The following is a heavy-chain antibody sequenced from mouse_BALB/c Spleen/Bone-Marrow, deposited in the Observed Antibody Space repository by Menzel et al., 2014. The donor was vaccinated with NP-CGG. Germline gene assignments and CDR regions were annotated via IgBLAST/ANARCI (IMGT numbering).Heavy chain of an antibody. V-gene: IGHV7-3*02. CDR3: ARDTNYGNYDWYFDV. CDR2: IRNKANGYTT. D-gene: IGHD2-1*01. CDR1: GFTFSDYY. J-gene: IGHJ1*01. Sequence: EVKLVESGGGLVQPGGSLRLSCATSGFTFSDYYMSWVRQPPGKALEWLGFIRNKANGYTTEYSASVKGRFTISRDNSQSILYLQMNTLRAEDSATYYWARDTNYGNYDWYFDVWGAGTPVTVSS.